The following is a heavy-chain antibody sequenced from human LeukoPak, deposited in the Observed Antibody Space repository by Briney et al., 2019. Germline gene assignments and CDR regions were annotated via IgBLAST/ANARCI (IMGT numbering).Heavy chain of an antibody. Sequence: AGGSLRLSCAASGFTFDDYGMSWVRQAPAKGLEWVANIKQDGSEKYYVDSVKGRFTISRDNAKKSLYLQMNSLRAEDTAVYYCARETEMANLDYWGQGTLVTVSS. CDR2: IKQDGSEK. D-gene: IGHD5-24*01. V-gene: IGHV3-7*04. J-gene: IGHJ4*02. CDR1: GFTFDDYG. CDR3: ARETEMANLDY.